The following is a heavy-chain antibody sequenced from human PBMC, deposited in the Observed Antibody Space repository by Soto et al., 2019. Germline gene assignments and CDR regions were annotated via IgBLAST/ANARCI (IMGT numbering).Heavy chain of an antibody. CDR3: AREQELGYQLPLLDYYYGMDV. J-gene: IGHJ6*02. Sequence: SVKVSCKVSGGTFSSYAISWVRQAPGQGLEWMGGIIPIFGTANYAQKFQGRVTITADESTSTAYMELSSLRSEDTAVYYCAREQELGYQLPLLDYYYGMDVWGQGTTVTVSS. CDR2: IIPIFGTA. D-gene: IGHD2-2*01. CDR1: GGTFSSYA. V-gene: IGHV1-69*13.